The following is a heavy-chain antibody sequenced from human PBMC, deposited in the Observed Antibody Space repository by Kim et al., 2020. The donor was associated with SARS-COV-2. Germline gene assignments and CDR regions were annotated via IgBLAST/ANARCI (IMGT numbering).Heavy chain of an antibody. V-gene: IGHV5-51*01. D-gene: IGHD4-17*01. CDR2: IYPDDSNN. J-gene: IGHJ5*02. CDR1: GYSFSGYW. Sequence: GESLKISCKGVGYSFSGYWITWVRQMPGKGLEWMGIIYPDDSNNRYSPSFRGQVTMSVDKSINTAYLQLNSLKASDTAMYYCARQAVTVPTLNSVSFDPWGQGTLVTVSS. CDR3: ARQAVTVPTLNSVSFDP.